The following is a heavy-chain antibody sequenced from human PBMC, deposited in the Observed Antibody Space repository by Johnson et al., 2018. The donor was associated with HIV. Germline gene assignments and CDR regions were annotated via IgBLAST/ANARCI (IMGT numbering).Heavy chain of an antibody. CDR1: GFAFDQYA. CDR3: AKDFVTHGAFDI. J-gene: IGHJ3*02. Sequence: EVQLVESGGGLVQPGGSLRLSCAASGFAFDQYAMHWVRQIAGKGLEWVSGINWNSGSVGYADSVKGRFSISRDNAKNSLYLQMNSLRAEDTAVYYCAKDFVTHGAFDIWGQGTMVTVSS. D-gene: IGHD2-21*01. V-gene: IGHV3-9*01. CDR2: INWNSGSV.